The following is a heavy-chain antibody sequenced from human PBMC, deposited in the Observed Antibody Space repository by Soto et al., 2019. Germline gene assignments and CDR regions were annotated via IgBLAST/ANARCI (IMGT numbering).Heavy chain of an antibody. D-gene: IGHD4-4*01. CDR2: INPSGGST. V-gene: IGHV1-46*01. CDR1: GYTFTSYY. J-gene: IGHJ3*02. CDR3: AGDGPYTGARQDAFDI. Sequence: ASVKVSCKASGYTFTSYYMHWVRQAPGQGLEWMGIINPSGGSTSYAQKFQGRVTMTRDTSTSTVYMELSSLRSEDTAVYYCAGDGPYTGARQDAFDIWGQGTMVTVSS.